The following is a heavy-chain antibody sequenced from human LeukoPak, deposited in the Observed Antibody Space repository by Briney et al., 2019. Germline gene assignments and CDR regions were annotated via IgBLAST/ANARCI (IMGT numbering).Heavy chain of an antibody. J-gene: IGHJ4*02. CDR3: AKVQNDYDSSSGFYYYFGY. CDR1: GFTFTSYA. CDR2: ITNAGST. Sequence: PGGSLRLSCAASGFTFTSYAMSWVRQAPGKGLEWVSLITNAGSTDYAESADSVRGRFIISRDDSKNTLYLEMNSLRAEDTAIYYCAKVQNDYDSSSGFYYYFGYWGQGTLVTVSS. D-gene: IGHD3-22*01. V-gene: IGHV3-23*01.